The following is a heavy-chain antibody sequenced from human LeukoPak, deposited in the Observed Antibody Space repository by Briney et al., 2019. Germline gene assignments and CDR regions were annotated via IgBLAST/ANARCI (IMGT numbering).Heavy chain of an antibody. J-gene: IGHJ6*03. D-gene: IGHD2-2*01. Sequence: SVKVSCKASGGTFSSYAISWVRQAPGQGLEWMGRIIPILGIANYAQKFQGRVTITADKSTSTAYMELSSLRSDDTAVYYCARGPAGCSSTSCYGGYYYYYMDVWGKGTTVTVSS. CDR3: ARGPAGCSSTSCYGGYYYYYMDV. CDR1: GGTFSSYA. V-gene: IGHV1-69*04. CDR2: IIPILGIA.